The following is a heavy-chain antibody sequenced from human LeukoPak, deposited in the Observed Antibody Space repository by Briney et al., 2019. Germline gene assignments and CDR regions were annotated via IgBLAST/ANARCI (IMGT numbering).Heavy chain of an antibody. CDR2: ISYDGSNK. D-gene: IGHD3-9*01. CDR3: ARGGRGEYFDSLLYRYYYYYMDV. CDR1: GFTFSSYA. J-gene: IGHJ6*03. Sequence: GGSLRLSCAASGFTFSSYAMHWVRQAPGKGLEWVAAISYDGSNKYYADSVKGRFTISRDNSKNTLYLQMNSLRAEDTAVYYCARGGRGEYFDSLLYRYYYYYMDVWGKGTTVTVSS. V-gene: IGHV3-30*01.